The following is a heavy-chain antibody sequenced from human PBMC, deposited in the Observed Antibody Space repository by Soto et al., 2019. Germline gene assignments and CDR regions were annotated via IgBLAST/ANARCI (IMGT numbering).Heavy chain of an antibody. V-gene: IGHV1-2*04. CDR1: GYTFTGYY. Sequence: ASVKVSCKASGYTFTGYYMHWVRQAPGQGLEWMGWINPTSGGTNYAQKFQGWVTMTRDTSISTAYMELSRLRSDDTAVYYCAATYYYDSSGYKQLDGAFDIWGQGTMVTV. D-gene: IGHD3-22*01. CDR2: INPTSGGT. J-gene: IGHJ3*02. CDR3: AATYYYDSSGYKQLDGAFDI.